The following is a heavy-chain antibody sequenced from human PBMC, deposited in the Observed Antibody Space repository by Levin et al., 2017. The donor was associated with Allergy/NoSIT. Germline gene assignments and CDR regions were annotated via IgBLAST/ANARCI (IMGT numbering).Heavy chain of an antibody. CDR3: AKDADYVPDY. J-gene: IGHJ4*02. V-gene: IGHV3-30*18. Sequence: GGSLRLSCAASGFTFSSYGMHWVRQAPGKGLEWVAVISYDGSNKYYADSVKGRFTISRDNSKNTLYLQMNSLRAEDTAVYYCAKDADYVPDYWGQGTLVTVSS. D-gene: IGHD4-17*01. CDR2: ISYDGSNK. CDR1: GFTFSSYG.